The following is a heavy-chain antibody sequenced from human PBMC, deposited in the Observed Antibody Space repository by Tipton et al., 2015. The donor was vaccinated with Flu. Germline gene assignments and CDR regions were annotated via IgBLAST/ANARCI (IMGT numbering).Heavy chain of an antibody. D-gene: IGHD3-10*01. CDR3: ARDQGFGDGLTYDYYAMGV. CDR2: IYYSGST. CDR1: GGSISSGGSY. V-gene: IGHV4-31*03. J-gene: IGHJ6*02. Sequence: LRLSCTVSGGSISSGGSYWSWIRQHPGKGLEWIGCIYYSGSTYYNPSLASRVTISIDTSKNQFSPKLNSVTAADTAVYYCARDQGFGDGLTYDYYAMGVWGQGTTVTVSS.